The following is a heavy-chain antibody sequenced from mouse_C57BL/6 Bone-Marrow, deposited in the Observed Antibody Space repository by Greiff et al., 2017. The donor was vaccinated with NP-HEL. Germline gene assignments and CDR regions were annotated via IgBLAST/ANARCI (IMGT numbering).Heavy chain of an antibody. Sequence: EVMLVESGGGLVKPGGSLKLSCAASGFTFSDYGMHWVRQAPEKGLEWVAYISSGSSTIYYADTVKGRFPISRDNATNTLFLQIASRRSEDTARYYFARRTMTHYWYFEVWGTGTTVTVAS. V-gene: IGHV5-17*01. CDR2: ISSGSSTI. J-gene: IGHJ1*03. CDR3: ARRTMTHYWYFEV. D-gene: IGHD2-4*01. CDR1: GFTFSDYG.